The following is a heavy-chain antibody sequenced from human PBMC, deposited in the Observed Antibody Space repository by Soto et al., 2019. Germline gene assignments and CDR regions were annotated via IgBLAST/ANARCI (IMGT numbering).Heavy chain of an antibody. CDR3: ANLIAVAGSSDAFDI. Sequence: GGSLRLSGAASGFTFSSYGMHWVRQAPGKGLEWVAVISYDGSNKSYADSVKGRFTIYRGNSKNTLYLQMNSLRAEDTAVYYCANLIAVAGSSDAFDIWGQGTMVTVSS. J-gene: IGHJ3*02. CDR1: GFTFSSYG. D-gene: IGHD6-19*01. CDR2: ISYDGSNK. V-gene: IGHV3-30*18.